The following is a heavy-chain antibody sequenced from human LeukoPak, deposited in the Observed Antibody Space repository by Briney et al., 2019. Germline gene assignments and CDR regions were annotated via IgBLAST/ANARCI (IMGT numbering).Heavy chain of an antibody. D-gene: IGHD3-22*01. CDR3: ALLTTGYYDSSGY. Sequence: GGSLRLSCAASGFTFSSYAMSWVRQAPGKGLEWVSAISGSGGSTYYADSVKGRFTISRDNSKNTLYLQMNSLRAEDTAVYYCALLTTGYYDSSGYWGQGTLVTVSS. V-gene: IGHV3-23*01. CDR1: GFTFSSYA. CDR2: ISGSGGST. J-gene: IGHJ4*02.